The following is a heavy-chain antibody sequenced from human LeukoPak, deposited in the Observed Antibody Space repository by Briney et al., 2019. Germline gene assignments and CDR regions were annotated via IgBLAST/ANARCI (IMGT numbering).Heavy chain of an antibody. J-gene: IGHJ2*01. V-gene: IGHV4-61*08. CDR1: GGSISSGGYY. CDR2: IYYSGTT. D-gene: IGHD4-23*01. CDR3: ASEYGGNSADWYFDL. Sequence: SQTLSLTCTVSGGSISSGGYYWSWIRQHPGKGLEWIGYIYYSGTTDYNPSLKSRVTISVDTSKNQFSLKLRSVTAADTAVYYCASEYGGNSADWYFDLWGRGTLVTVSS.